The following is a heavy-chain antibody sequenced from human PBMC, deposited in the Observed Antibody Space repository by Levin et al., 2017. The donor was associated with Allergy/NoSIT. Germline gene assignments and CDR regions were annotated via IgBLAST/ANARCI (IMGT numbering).Heavy chain of an antibody. CDR1: GGTFSSYA. J-gene: IGHJ4*02. V-gene: IGHV1-69*06. CDR2: IIPIFGTA. D-gene: IGHD3-10*01. Sequence: SVKVSCKASGGTFSSYAISWVRQAPGQGLEWMGGIIPIFGTANYAQKFQGRVTITADKSTSTAYMELSSLRSEDTAVYYCARAEGSGSYPFDYWGQGTLVTVSS. CDR3: ARAEGSGSYPFDY.